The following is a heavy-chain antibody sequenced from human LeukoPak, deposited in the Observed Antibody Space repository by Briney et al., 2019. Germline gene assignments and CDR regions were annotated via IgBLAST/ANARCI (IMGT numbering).Heavy chain of an antibody. D-gene: IGHD3-9*01. V-gene: IGHV1-69*13. CDR3: ALCPYYDILTSYYFDY. CDR2: IIPIFGTA. Sequence: SVKVSCKASGGTFSSYAISWVRQAPGQGLEWMGGIIPIFGTANYAQKFQGRVTITADESTSTAYMELSSLRSGDTAVYYCALCPYYDILTSYYFDYWGQGTLVTVSS. CDR1: GGTFSSYA. J-gene: IGHJ4*02.